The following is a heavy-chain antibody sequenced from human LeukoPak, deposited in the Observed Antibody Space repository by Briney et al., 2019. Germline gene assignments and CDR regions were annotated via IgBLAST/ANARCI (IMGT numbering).Heavy chain of an antibody. V-gene: IGHV1-18*04. CDR1: GYTFTSYY. CDR2: ISAYNGNT. CDR3: ASGSLRFGDPGFDY. D-gene: IGHD3-10*01. Sequence: ASVKVSCKASGYTFTSYYMHWVRQAPGQGLEWMGWISAYNGNTNYAQKLQGRVTMTTDTSTSTAYMELRSLRSDDTAVYYCASGSLRFGDPGFDYWGQGTLVTVSS. J-gene: IGHJ4*02.